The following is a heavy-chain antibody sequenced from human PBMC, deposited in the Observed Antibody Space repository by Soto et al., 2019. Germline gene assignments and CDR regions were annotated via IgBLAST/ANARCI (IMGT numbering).Heavy chain of an antibody. CDR1: GFTFSDYA. CDR3: ARRLTPSVTAMGY. CDR2: ISGDGINK. Sequence: QVQLVESGGGVVQPGRSLRLSCSASGFTFSDYAINWVRQAPGKGLEWVASISGDGINKYIADSVKGRFIISRDNSKNTVLLQMSSLGPEDTPVYYCARRLTPSVTAMGYWGQGTLVTVSS. D-gene: IGHD2-21*02. J-gene: IGHJ4*02. V-gene: IGHV3-30-3*01.